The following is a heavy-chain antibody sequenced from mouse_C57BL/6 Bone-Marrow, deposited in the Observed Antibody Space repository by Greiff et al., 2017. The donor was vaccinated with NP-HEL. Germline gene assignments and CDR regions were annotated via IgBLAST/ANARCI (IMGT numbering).Heavy chain of an antibody. CDR2: IYPRSGNT. D-gene: IGHD1-1*01. Sequence: QVQLQQSGAELARPGASVKLSCKASGCTFTSYGISWVKQRTGQGLEWIGEIYPRSGNTYYNEKFKGKATLTADKSSSTAYMELRSLTSEDSAVYFCAREGYYYGRGFAYWGQGTLVTVSA. CDR1: GCTFTSYG. V-gene: IGHV1-81*01. CDR3: AREGYYYGRGFAY. J-gene: IGHJ3*01.